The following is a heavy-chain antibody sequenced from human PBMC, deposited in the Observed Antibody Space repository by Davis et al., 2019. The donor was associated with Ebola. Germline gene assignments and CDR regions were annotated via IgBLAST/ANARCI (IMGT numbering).Heavy chain of an antibody. Sequence: PGGSLRLSCAASGFPFSTYAMHWVRQAPGKGLEWVAVISYDGSYKYYADSVKGRFTISRDNSKNTLYLQMNSLRAEDTAVYYCAKPQTFSPNWFDPWGQGTLVTVSS. CDR2: ISYDGSYK. CDR3: AKPQTFSPNWFDP. V-gene: IGHV3-30*18. D-gene: IGHD3-16*01. CDR1: GFPFSTYA. J-gene: IGHJ5*02.